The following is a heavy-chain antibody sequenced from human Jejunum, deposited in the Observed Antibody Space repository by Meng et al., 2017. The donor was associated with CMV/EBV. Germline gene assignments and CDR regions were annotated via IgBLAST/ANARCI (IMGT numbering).Heavy chain of an antibody. CDR2: IEPDSTAT. Sequence: GYTFTAYHINWVRQAPGQGLEWMGRIEPDSTATNYAQTFQGRVTMTRDTSISTAYMELSRLRSDDTAIYYCARVGVGSRANSAFDIWGQGTMVTVSS. CDR3: ARVGVGSRANSAFDI. J-gene: IGHJ3*02. CDR1: GYTFTAYH. V-gene: IGHV1-2*06. D-gene: IGHD1-26*01.